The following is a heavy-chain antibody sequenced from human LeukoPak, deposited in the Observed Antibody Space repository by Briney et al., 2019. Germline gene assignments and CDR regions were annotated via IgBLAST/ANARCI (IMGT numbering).Heavy chain of an antibody. V-gene: IGHV4-59*01. CDR1: GGSISSYY. J-gene: IGHJ4*02. Sequence: PSETLSLTCTVSGGSISSYYWSWIRQPPGKGLEWIGYIYYSGSTNYNPSLKSRVTISVDTSKNQFSLKLSSVTAADTAVYYCARGRRITMVRGVSYYFDYWGQGTLVTVSS. D-gene: IGHD3-10*01. CDR3: ARGRRITMVRGVSYYFDY. CDR2: IYYSGST.